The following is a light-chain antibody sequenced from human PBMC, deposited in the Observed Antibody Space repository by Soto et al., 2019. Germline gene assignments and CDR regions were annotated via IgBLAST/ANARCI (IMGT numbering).Light chain of an antibody. CDR2: SAS. CDR1: QSISTY. CDR3: QQSFNTLT. J-gene: IGKJ4*01. Sequence: DVQMTQSPSSLSASVGDRVTITCRASQSISTYVSWYQHRPGKAPKLLIYSASTLQSGVPPRFSGSGAGTDFTISINSLQPEDFATYYWQQSFNTLTFGGGTKVEI. V-gene: IGKV1-39*01.